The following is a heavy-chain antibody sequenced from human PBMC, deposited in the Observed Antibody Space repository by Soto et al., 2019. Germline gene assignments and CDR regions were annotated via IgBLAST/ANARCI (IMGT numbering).Heavy chain of an antibody. CDR1: GFTFSSYW. V-gene: IGHV3-7*01. J-gene: IGHJ6*03. Sequence: GGSLRLSCAASGFTFSSYWMSWVRQAPGKGLEWVANIKQDGSEKYYVDSVKGRFTISRDNAKNSLYLQMNSLRAEDTAVYYCAAGAAAPRYYYMDVWGKGTTVTVSS. CDR2: IKQDGSEK. CDR3: AAGAAAPRYYYMDV. D-gene: IGHD2-2*01.